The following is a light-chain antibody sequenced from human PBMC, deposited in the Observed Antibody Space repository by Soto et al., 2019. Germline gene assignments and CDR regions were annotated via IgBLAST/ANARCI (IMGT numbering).Light chain of an antibody. Sequence: EIVMTQSPTTLSVSPGERATLSCRASQSVSTNLAWYQQKPGQVPSLLIYGASTRASGIPARFSGSGSGTEFTLTIGSLQSEDFAVYYCHQRQSWPRTFGQGTTVDIK. CDR3: HQRQSWPRT. V-gene: IGKV3-15*01. CDR2: GAS. CDR1: QSVSTN. J-gene: IGKJ1*01.